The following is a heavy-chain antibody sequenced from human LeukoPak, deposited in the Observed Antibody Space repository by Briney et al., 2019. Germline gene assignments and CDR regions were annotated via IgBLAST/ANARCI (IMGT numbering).Heavy chain of an antibody. CDR1: GFTFSSYA. Sequence: GGSLRLSCAASGFTFSSYAMSWVRQAPGKGLEWVSAISASGGSSYYADSMQGRFTISRDNSKSTLYLQMNSPRAEDAAVYYCARACSGGDCYFAAFDIWGQGTMVTVSS. CDR3: ARACSGGDCYFAAFDI. V-gene: IGHV3-23*01. D-gene: IGHD2-15*01. CDR2: ISASGGSS. J-gene: IGHJ3*02.